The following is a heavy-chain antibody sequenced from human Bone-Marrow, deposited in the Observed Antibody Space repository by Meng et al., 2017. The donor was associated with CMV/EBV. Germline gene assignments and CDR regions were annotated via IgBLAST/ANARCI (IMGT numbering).Heavy chain of an antibody. CDR2: IWYDGSDK. CDR3: AKGSGRGGATYNAFDI. D-gene: IGHD3-10*01. V-gene: IGHV3-33*06. Sequence: SCAASGFTFSSYGMHWVRQAPGKGLEWVAVIWYDGSDKYYADSVKGRFTISRDNSKNTLYLQMNSLRAEDTAVYYCAKGSGRGGATYNAFDIWGQGTMVTVSS. J-gene: IGHJ3*02. CDR1: GFTFSSYG.